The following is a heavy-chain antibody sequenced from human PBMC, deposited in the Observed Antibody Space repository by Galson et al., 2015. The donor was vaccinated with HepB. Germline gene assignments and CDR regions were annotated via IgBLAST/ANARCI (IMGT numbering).Heavy chain of an antibody. D-gene: IGHD3-22*01. Sequence: QSGAEVKKPGESLRISCKGSGYIFTTYWINWERQMPGKGLEWMGRIDPSDFYTDYSPSFQGHVSISADKSVNTAFLYWSSLKASDTAIYYCAIQSKIVEPASDQRVMDVWGQGTTVTVS. J-gene: IGHJ6*02. CDR2: IDPSDFYT. V-gene: IGHV5-10-1*01. CDR1: GYIFTTYW. CDR3: AIQSKIVEPASDQRVMDV.